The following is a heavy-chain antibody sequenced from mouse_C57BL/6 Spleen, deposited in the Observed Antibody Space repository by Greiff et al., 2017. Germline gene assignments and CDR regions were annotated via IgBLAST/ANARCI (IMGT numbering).Heavy chain of an antibody. V-gene: IGHV1-26*01. CDR3: ARQKPGGY. D-gene: IGHD1-1*02. CDR1: GYTFTDYY. J-gene: IGHJ2*01. CDR2: INPNNGGT. Sequence: EVQLQQSGPELVKPGASVKISCKASGYTFTDYYMNWVKQSHGKSLEWIGDINPNNGGTSYNQKFKGKATLTVDKSSSTAYMELRSLTSEDSAVYYCARQKPGGYWGQGTTLTVSS.